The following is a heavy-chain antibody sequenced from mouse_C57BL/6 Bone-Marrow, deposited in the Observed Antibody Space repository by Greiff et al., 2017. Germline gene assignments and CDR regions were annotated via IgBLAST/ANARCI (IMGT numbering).Heavy chain of an antibody. Sequence: EVKVVESGGDLVKPGGSLKLSCAASGFTFSSYGMSWVRQTPDKRLEWVATISSGGSYTYYPGSVKGRFTISRDNAKNTLYLQMSSLKSEDTAMYYCARRGTSWYFDVWGTGTTVTVSS. V-gene: IGHV5-6*02. J-gene: IGHJ1*03. CDR1: GFTFSSYG. D-gene: IGHD3-3*01. CDR2: ISSGGSYT. CDR3: ARRGTSWYFDV.